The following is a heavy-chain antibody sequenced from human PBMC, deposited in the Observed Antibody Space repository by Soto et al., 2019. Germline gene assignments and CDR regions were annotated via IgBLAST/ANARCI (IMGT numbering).Heavy chain of an antibody. CDR2: IRSSGGAM. J-gene: IGHJ1*01. CDR3: ARGAYGDYRNAEYLQH. D-gene: IGHD4-17*01. Sequence: PGGSLRLSCVASGFSLSYYSMNWVRQAPGKGLEWVSYIRSSGGAMYYADSVEGRFTISRDTAENSLYLQMNSLRAEDTAVYYCARGAYGDYRNAEYLQHWGQGSLVTVSS. V-gene: IGHV3-48*01. CDR1: GFSLSYYS.